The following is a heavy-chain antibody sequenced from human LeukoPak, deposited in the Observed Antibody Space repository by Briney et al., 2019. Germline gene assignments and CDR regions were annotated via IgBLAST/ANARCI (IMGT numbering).Heavy chain of an antibody. CDR1: GFTFRSYA. CDR3: ANRLPAPSFYYFDY. V-gene: IGHV3-23*01. CDR2: ISGSGGST. J-gene: IGHJ4*02. Sequence: GGSLRLFCAASGFTFRSYAMSWVRQAPGKGMEWVSAISGSGGSTYYADSVKGRVTISRENCKKTLYMKMNRLRAEDTAVYYCANRLPAPSFYYFDYWGQGTLVTVSS. D-gene: IGHD4-11*01.